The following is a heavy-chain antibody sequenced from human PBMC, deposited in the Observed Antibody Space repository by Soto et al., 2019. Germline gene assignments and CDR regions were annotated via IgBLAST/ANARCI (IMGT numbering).Heavy chain of an antibody. D-gene: IGHD2-2*01. CDR1: GGTFSSYT. V-gene: IGHV1-69*02. CDR2: IIPILGIA. CDR3: ARAVAHEVAAASSSSY. Sequence: QVQLVQSGAEVKKPGSSVKVSCKASGGTFSSYTISWVRQAHGQGIEWMGRIIPILGIANYAQKFQGRVTFTANKPTRGAYMGLSSLRSEDTAVLYCARAVAHEVAAASSSSYWGQGTLVTVSS. J-gene: IGHJ4*02.